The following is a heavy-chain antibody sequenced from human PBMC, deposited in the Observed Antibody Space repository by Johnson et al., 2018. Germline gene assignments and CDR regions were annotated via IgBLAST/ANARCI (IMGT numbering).Heavy chain of an antibody. CDR2: ISLDGSNK. CDR3: ATAYCGGGRCHSDFDAFDI. J-gene: IGHJ3*02. CDR1: GFTFSDSV. V-gene: IGHV3-30-3*01. D-gene: IGHD2-15*01. Sequence: VQLLESGGGVVQPGTSLRLSCATSGFTFSDSVMHWVRQAPGKGLEWVAGISLDGSNKHYTDPVKGRFTISRDNSENSVYLLMNSLTAEDTAVYYCATAYCGGGRCHSDFDAFDIWGQGTLVTVFS.